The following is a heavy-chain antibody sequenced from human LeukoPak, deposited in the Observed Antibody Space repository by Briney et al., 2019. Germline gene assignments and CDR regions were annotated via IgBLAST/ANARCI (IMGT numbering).Heavy chain of an antibody. Sequence: SETLSLTCTVSGGSISSTSYYWGWIRQPPGKGLAWVGTIYSSGSTYYNPSLKSRVTISVDTSKNQFSLKLSSVTAADTAVYYCARRWLQSQFDYWGQGTLVTVSS. D-gene: IGHD5-24*01. CDR2: IYSSGST. J-gene: IGHJ4*02. CDR3: ARRWLQSQFDY. V-gene: IGHV4-39*07. CDR1: GGSISSTSYY.